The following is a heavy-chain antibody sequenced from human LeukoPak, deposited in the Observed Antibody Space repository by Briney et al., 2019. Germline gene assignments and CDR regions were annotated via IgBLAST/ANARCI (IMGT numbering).Heavy chain of an antibody. CDR3: AREGRWGAYSSSWPYYFDY. J-gene: IGHJ4*02. V-gene: IGHV3-48*03. Sequence: GGSLRLSCAASGFTFSSYEMNWVRQAPGKGLEWVSYTSSSGSTIYYADSVKGRFTISRDNAKKSLYLQMNSLRAEDTAVYYCAREGRWGAYSSSWPYYFDYWGQGTLVTVSS. D-gene: IGHD6-13*01. CDR1: GFTFSSYE. CDR2: TSSSGSTI.